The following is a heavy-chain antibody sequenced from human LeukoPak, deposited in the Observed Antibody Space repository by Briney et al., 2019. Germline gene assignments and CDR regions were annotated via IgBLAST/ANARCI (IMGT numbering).Heavy chain of an antibody. J-gene: IGHJ4*02. D-gene: IGHD5-12*01. V-gene: IGHV3-21*01. CDR1: GFTFSSYS. CDR3: ARDPSVGYDLYYFDY. Sequence: PGGSLRLSCAASGFTFSSYSMNWVRQAPGKGLEWVSSISSSSSYIYYADSVKGRFTISRDNAKNSLYLQMNSLRAVDTAVYYCARDPSVGYDLYYFDYWGQGTLVTVSS. CDR2: ISSSSSYI.